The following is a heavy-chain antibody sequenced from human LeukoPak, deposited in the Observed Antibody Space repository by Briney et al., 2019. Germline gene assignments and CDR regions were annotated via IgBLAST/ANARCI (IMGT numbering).Heavy chain of an antibody. CDR2: INPSGGST. V-gene: IGHV1-46*01. Sequence: GASVKVSCKASGYTFTSYYMHWVRQAPRQGLEWMGIINPSGGSTSYAQKFQGRVTMTRDTSTSTVYMELSSLRSEDTAVYYCARARYYYGSGSYSSPLDVWGQGTTVTVSS. CDR1: GYTFTSYY. CDR3: ARARYYYGSGSYSSPLDV. J-gene: IGHJ6*02. D-gene: IGHD3-10*01.